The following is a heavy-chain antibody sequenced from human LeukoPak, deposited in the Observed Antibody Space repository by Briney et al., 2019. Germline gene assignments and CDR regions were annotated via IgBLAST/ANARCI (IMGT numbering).Heavy chain of an antibody. CDR1: SVSSSRYY. CDR3: ARVNAGLSPYYFDY. D-gene: IGHD3-16*02. V-gene: IGHV4-59*01. Sequence: SETLSLTCTVSSVSSSRYYWVWIRQPPGKGLEWIGYIYYSGSTNYNPSLKSRVTISVDTSKNQFSLKLSSVTAADTAVYYCARVNAGLSPYYFDYWGQGSLVTVSS. J-gene: IGHJ4*02. CDR2: IYYSGST.